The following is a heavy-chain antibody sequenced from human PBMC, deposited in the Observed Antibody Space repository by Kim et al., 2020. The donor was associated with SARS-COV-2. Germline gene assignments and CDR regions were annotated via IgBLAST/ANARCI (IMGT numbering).Heavy chain of an antibody. D-gene: IGHD3-16*01. Sequence: TYYAESLKGLFTISRDNSKNTLYLQMNSLRADDTALYYCAKDRPGGDAFDIWGQGTTVTVSS. J-gene: IGHJ3*02. V-gene: IGHV3-23*01. CDR2: T. CDR3: AKDRPGGDAFDI.